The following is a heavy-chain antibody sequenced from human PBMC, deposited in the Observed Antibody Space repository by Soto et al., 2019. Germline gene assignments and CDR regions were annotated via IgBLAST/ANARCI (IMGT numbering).Heavy chain of an antibody. Sequence: KPSETLSLTCTVSRGYVNTFHWSWVRQPAGKGLEWIGRIFPNGNTDYSPSLKSRVTISVDTSKNQFSLKLSSVTAADTAVYYCARQDYGGDGDYWGQGTLVTVSS. J-gene: IGHJ4*02. CDR3: ARQDYGGDGDY. V-gene: IGHV4-4*07. D-gene: IGHD3-10*01. CDR2: IFPNGNT. CDR1: RGYVNTFH.